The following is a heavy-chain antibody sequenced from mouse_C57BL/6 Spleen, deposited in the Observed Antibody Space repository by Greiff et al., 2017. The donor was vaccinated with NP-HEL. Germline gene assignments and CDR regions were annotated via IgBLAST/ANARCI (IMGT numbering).Heavy chain of an antibody. CDR2: INPNNGGT. J-gene: IGHJ4*01. CDR1: GYTFTDYY. V-gene: IGHV1-26*01. CDR3: ARSIDYYAMDY. Sequence: VQLQQSGPELVKPGASVKISCKASGYTFTDYYMNWVKQSHGKSLEWIGDINPNNGGTSYNQKFKGKATLTVDKSSITAYMELRSLTSEDSAVYYCARSIDYYAMDYWGQGTSVTVSS.